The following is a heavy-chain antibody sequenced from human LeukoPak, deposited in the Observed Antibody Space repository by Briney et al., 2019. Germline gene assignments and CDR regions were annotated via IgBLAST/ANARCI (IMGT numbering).Heavy chain of an antibody. CDR1: GDSFSSNSAA. J-gene: IGHJ4*02. D-gene: IGHD6-19*01. CDR3: ARGVSSGWYPLNDFDY. CDR2: TYYRSKWYN. V-gene: IGHV6-1*01. Sequence: SQTLSLTCAISGDSFSSNSAAWNWIRQSPSRGLEWLGRTYYRSKWYNDYAVSVKSRITINPDTSKNQFSLQLNSVTPEDTAVYYCARGVSSGWYPLNDFDYWGQGTLVTVSS.